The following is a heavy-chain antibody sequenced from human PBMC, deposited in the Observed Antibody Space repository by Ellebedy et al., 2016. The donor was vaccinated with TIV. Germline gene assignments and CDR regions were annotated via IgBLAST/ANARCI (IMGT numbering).Heavy chain of an antibody. D-gene: IGHD3-10*01. J-gene: IGHJ5*02. CDR1: GGSISRSSYY. CDR3: ATWFGELLYVRWFDP. V-gene: IGHV4-39*01. Sequence: SETLSLTCTVSGGSISRSSYYWGWIRQPPGKGLEWIGSIYYTGSTAYNPSLKSRVAISADTSKKQFSLRLTSVTAADTAVYYCATWFGELLYVRWFDPWGQGTLVTVSS. CDR2: IYYTGST.